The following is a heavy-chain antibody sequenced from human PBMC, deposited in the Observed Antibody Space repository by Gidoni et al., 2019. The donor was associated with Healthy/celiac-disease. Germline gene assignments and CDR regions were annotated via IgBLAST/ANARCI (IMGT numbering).Heavy chain of an antibody. J-gene: IGHJ3*02. CDR1: GFTFVDYA. CDR3: AKIRFHGDPPNAFDI. Sequence: EVQLVESGGGVVQPGGSLRLSCAASGFTFVDYAMHWVRQAPGKGLEWVSLISGDGGSTYYADSVKGRFTISRDNSKNSLYLQMNSLRTEDTALYYCAKIRFHGDPPNAFDIWGQGTMVTVSS. V-gene: IGHV3-43*02. CDR2: ISGDGGST. D-gene: IGHD4-17*01.